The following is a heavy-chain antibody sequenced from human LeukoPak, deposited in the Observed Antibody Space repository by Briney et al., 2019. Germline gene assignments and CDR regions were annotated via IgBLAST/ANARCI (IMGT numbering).Heavy chain of an antibody. CDR1: GYTFTSYW. CDR2: IHPGDSDT. J-gene: IGHJ4*02. Sequence: GESLQISCKGSGYTFTSYWIGWVRQMPGKGLEWMGIIHPGDSDTRYSPSFQGQVTISADKSISTSYLQWSSLKASDTAMYYCATLPHTEFHYWGQGTLVTVSP. V-gene: IGHV5-51*01. D-gene: IGHD2-8*02. CDR3: ATLPHTEFHY.